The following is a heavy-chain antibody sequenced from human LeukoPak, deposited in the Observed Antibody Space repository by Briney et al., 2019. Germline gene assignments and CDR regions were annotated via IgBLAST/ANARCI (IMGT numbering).Heavy chain of an antibody. D-gene: IGHD6-19*01. CDR1: GGSFSGYY. V-gene: IGHV4-34*01. CDR2: IYYSGST. J-gene: IGHJ6*02. CDR3: ARVTSKQWQTYYYGMDV. Sequence: SETLSLTCAVYGGSFSGYYWSWIRQPPGKGLEWTGSIYYSGSTYYNPSLKSRVTISVDTSKNQFSLKLSSVTAADTAVYYCARVTSKQWQTYYYGMDVWGQGTTVTVSS.